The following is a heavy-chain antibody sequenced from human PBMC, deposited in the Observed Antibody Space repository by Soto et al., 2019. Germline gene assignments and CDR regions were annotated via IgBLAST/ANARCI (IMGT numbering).Heavy chain of an antibody. D-gene: IGHD3-16*01. Sequence: QLQLQESGPGLVKPSETLSLTCTVSGGSISSSSYYWGWIRQPPGKGLEWIGSIYYSGSTYYNPSLKSRVTISVDTSKNQFSLKLSSVTAADTAVYYCARGRDVDIWGSKSYYFDYWGQGTLVTVSS. CDR2: IYYSGST. V-gene: IGHV4-39*01. CDR3: ARGRDVDIWGSKSYYFDY. CDR1: GGSISSSSYY. J-gene: IGHJ4*02.